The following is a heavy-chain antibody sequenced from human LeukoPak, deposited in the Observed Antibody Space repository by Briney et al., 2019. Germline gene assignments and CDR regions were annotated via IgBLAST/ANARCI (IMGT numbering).Heavy chain of an antibody. D-gene: IGHD3-10*02. CDR2: ISGSGGST. V-gene: IGHV3-23*01. CDR1: GFFVSSNY. J-gene: IGHJ6*04. Sequence: GGSLRLSCATSGFFVSSNYLSWVRQAPGKGLEWVSGISGSGGSTYVADSVKGRFTVSRDNSKNTLYLQMNSLRAEDTAVYYCAELGITMIGGVWGKGTTVTISS. CDR3: AELGITMIGGV.